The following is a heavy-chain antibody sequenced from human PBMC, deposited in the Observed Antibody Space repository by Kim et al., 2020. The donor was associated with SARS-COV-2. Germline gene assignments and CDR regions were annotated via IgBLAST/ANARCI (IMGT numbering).Heavy chain of an antibody. D-gene: IGHD1-20*01. CDR3: AKITRTPDPTDNWFDP. J-gene: IGHJ5*02. CDR1: GFTFSSYA. V-gene: IGHV3-23*01. Sequence: GGSLRLSCAASGFTFSSYAMSWVRQAPGKGLEWVSAISGSGGSTYYADSVKGRFTISRDNSKNTLYLQMNSLRAEDTAVYYCAKITRTPDPTDNWFDPWGQGTLVTVSS. CDR2: ISGSGGST.